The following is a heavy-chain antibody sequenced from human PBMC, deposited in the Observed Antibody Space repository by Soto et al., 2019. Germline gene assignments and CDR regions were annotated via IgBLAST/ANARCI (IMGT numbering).Heavy chain of an antibody. J-gene: IGHJ6*02. CDR3: ARTPNNGRAGVYGMDV. D-gene: IGHD1-26*01. CDR1: GYTFTDYY. CDR2: IDGDSGDT. Sequence: QVLLVQSGAEVKKPGASVKVSCKASGYTFTDYYIHWVRQAPGQGLEWMGWIDGDSGDTKYAQNFQDGGTMTRDTSINTAYMELSRLTSADTAVYYCARTPNNGRAGVYGMDVWGQGTTVIVSS. V-gene: IGHV1-2*02.